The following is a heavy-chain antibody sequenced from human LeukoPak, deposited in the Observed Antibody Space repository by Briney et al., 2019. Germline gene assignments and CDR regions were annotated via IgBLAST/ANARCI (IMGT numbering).Heavy chain of an antibody. J-gene: IGHJ4*02. CDR3: AKDGGLWVSAHWGDS. V-gene: IGHV3-23*01. CDR2: ITTGDGNT. Sequence: GGSLRLSCAASGFTVSNYTMTWVRQAPGKGLKWVSTITTGDGNTYYADSVKGRFTVSRDDSKNTLYLQMNSLRAEDTAVYYCAKDGGLWVSAHWGDSWGRGTLVTVSS. CDR1: GFTVSNYT. D-gene: IGHD7-27*01.